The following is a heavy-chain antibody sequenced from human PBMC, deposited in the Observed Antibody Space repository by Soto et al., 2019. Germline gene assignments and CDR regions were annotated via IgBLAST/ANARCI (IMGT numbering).Heavy chain of an antibody. CDR1: GFTFSSYA. Sequence: GGSLRLSCAASGFTFSSYAMHWVRQAPGKGLEWVAVISYDGSNKYYADSVKGRFTISRDNSKNTLYLQMNSLRAEDTAVYYCARALYYDFWSGYYNAAYLYYYGMDVWGQGTTVTVSS. CDR2: ISYDGSNK. D-gene: IGHD3-3*01. V-gene: IGHV3-30-3*01. CDR3: ARALYYDFWSGYYNAAYLYYYGMDV. J-gene: IGHJ6*02.